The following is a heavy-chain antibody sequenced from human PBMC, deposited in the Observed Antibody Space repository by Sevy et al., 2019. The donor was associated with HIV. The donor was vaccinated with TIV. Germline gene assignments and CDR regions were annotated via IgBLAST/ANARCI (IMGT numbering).Heavy chain of an antibody. D-gene: IGHD3-22*01. CDR2: IYPGDSDT. CDR1: GYTFTNYW. J-gene: IGHJ2*01. Sequence: GGSLKISCKGSGYTFTNYWIGWVRQMPGKGLEWMGIIYPGDSDTRYSPSFQGQVTISADKSISTAYLQWSSLKASDTAMYYCARRQPQNYFDSSGYYAPDWYFDLWGRGTLVTVSS. CDR3: ARRQPQNYFDSSGYYAPDWYFDL. V-gene: IGHV5-51*01.